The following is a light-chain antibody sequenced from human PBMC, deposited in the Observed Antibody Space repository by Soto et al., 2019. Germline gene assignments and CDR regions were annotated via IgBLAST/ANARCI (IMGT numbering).Light chain of an antibody. J-gene: IGKJ1*01. CDR1: QSVSSSY. V-gene: IGKV3-20*01. CDR2: GAS. Sequence: EMVLTEAPGTLSLSPEERATLSCRASQSVSSSYLAWYQQKPGQAPRLLIYGASSRATGIPDRFTGSGSGTDFTLTIRRLEPEDFAVFYCHQYGSSPQTFGQRTKVDI. CDR3: HQYGSSPQT.